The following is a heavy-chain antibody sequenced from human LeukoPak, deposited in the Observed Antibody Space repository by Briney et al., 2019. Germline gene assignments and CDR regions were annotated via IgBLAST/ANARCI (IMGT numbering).Heavy chain of an antibody. D-gene: IGHD6-13*01. V-gene: IGHV3-30*02. J-gene: IGHJ4*02. Sequence: PGGSLRLSCAASGFTFSSYGMHWVRQAPGKGLEWVAFIRYDGSNKYYADSVKGRSTISRDNSKNTLYLQMNSLRAEDTAVYYCAKCDSSSWYRETTGYYFDYWGQGTLVTVSS. CDR1: GFTFSSYG. CDR3: AKCDSSSWYRETTGYYFDY. CDR2: IRYDGSNK.